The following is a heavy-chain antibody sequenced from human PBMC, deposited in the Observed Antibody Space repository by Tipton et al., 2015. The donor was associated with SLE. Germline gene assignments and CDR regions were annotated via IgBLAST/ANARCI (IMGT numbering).Heavy chain of an antibody. V-gene: IGHV3-48*04. CDR2: ISSSSSTI. CDR3: AREGMILWFRESRDAFDI. CDR1: GFTFSSYS. J-gene: IGHJ3*02. Sequence: SLRLSCAASGFTFSSYSMNWVRPAPGKGLEWVSYISSSSSTIYYADSVKGRFTISRDNAKNSLYLQMNSLRAEDTAVYYCAREGMILWFRESRDAFDIWGQGTMVTVSS. D-gene: IGHD3-10*01.